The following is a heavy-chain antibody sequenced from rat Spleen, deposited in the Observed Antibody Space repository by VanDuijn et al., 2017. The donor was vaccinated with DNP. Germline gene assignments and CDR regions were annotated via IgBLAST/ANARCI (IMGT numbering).Heavy chain of an antibody. Sequence: EVQLVESGGGLVQPGRSLKLSCAASGFTFSNYGMHWIRQAPTKGLEWVASISPSGGSTYYRDSVKGRFTISRDNAKSTLYLQMDSLRSEYTATYYCATQAYYSSYIYLFDYWGQGVMVTVSS. J-gene: IGHJ2*01. V-gene: IGHV5-19*01. CDR1: GFTFSNYG. CDR2: ISPSGGST. D-gene: IGHD1-2*01. CDR3: ATQAYYSSYIYLFDY.